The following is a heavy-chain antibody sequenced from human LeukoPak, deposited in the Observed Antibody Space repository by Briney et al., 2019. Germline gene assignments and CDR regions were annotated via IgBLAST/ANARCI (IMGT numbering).Heavy chain of an antibody. CDR1: GYTFTSYG. J-gene: IGHJ4*02. CDR2: VSAFIVNT. CDR3: ARYQPYCTNGVCYTVHFCADY. V-gene: IGHV1-18*01. D-gene: IGHD2-8*01. Sequence: ASVKVSCKASGYTFTSYGISWVRQAPGQGLEWMGWVSAFIVNTNYAQKLQGRVTMTTDTSTSAAYMELRSLRSDDTAVYYCARYQPYCTNGVCYTVHFCADYWGQGTLVTVSS.